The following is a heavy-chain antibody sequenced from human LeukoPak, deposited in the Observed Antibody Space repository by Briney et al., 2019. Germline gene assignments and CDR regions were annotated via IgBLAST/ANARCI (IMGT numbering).Heavy chain of an antibody. V-gene: IGHV1-69*04. J-gene: IGHJ2*01. CDR1: GGTFSSYA. CDR3: AAVYDGAAGYFDL. D-gene: IGHD3-22*01. CDR2: ISPILGVN. Sequence: SVKVSCKASGGTFSSYAISWVRQAPGQGLEWMGRISPILGVNYYALKFQGRLTIGTDKSMITAYMDLTNVTSEDTAVYYCAAVYDGAAGYFDLWGRGTLITVSS.